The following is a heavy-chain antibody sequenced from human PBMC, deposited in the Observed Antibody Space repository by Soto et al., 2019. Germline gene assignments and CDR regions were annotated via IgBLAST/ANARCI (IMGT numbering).Heavy chain of an antibody. CDR1: GFTFSSYA. CDR3: AKARLKMATSQYYFDY. V-gene: IGHV3-23*01. J-gene: IGHJ4*02. D-gene: IGHD5-12*01. Sequence: PWGSLRLSCAASGFTFSSYAMSWVRQAPGKGLEWVSAISGSGGSTYYADSVKGRFTISRDNSKNTLYLQMNSLRAEDTAVYYCAKARLKMATSQYYFDYWGQGTLVTVSS. CDR2: ISGSGGST.